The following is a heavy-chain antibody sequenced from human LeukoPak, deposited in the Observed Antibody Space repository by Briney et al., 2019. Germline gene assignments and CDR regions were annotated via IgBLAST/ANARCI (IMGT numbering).Heavy chain of an antibody. CDR2: ISGSGHST. V-gene: IGHV3-23*01. CDR3: AKTLDDILTGYYYYFDY. CDR1: RFTFTIYG. J-gene: IGHJ4*02. D-gene: IGHD3-9*01. Sequence: GSLRLSCAASRFTFTIYGMSWVRQAPGKGLEWVSVISGSGHSTYYADSVKGRFTISRDNSKNTLYLQMNSLRAEDTAVYYCAKTLDDILTGYYYYFDYWGQGTLGTVSS.